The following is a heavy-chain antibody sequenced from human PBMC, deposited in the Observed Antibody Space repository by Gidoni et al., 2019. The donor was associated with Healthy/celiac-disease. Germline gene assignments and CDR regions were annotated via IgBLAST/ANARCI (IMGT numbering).Heavy chain of an antibody. CDR3: ARGRTLRSLSFGYLYPRYFDY. V-gene: IGHV4-34*01. Sequence: QVQLQQWGAGLLKPSETLSLTCAVYGGSFSGYYWSWIRQPPGKGLEWIGEINHSGSTNYNPSLKSRVTISVDTSKNQFSLKLSSVTAADTAVYYCARGRTLRSLSFGYLYPRYFDYWGQGTLVTVSS. CDR2: INHSGST. CDR1: GGSFSGYY. J-gene: IGHJ4*02. D-gene: IGHD3-16*01.